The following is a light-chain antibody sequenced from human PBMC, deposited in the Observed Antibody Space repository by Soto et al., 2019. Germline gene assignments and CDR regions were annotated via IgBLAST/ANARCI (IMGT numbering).Light chain of an antibody. CDR1: QDISNY. J-gene: IGKJ2*01. Sequence: DIQMTQSPSSLSASVGDRVTITCQASQDISNYLNWYQQKPGKAPKLLIYDASNLETGVPSSFSGSVSGTDFTFTISSLQPEDIATYYCQQYDNLPPYTFGQGTKLEIK. CDR3: QQYDNLPPYT. V-gene: IGKV1-33*01. CDR2: DAS.